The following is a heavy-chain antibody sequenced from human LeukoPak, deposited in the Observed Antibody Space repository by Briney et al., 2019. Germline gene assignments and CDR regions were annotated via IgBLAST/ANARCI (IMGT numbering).Heavy chain of an antibody. J-gene: IGHJ4*02. D-gene: IGHD3-22*01. V-gene: IGHV4-4*07. CDR3: TRDGPRSSGYPDN. Sequence: ASETLSLTCTVSGGSISSYCWSWIRQPAGKGLEWIGRIYTSGSTNYNPSLKSRVTMSVDTSKNQFSLKLSSVTAADTAVYYCTRDGPRSSGYPDNWGQGTLVTVSS. CDR2: IYTSGST. CDR1: GGSISSYC.